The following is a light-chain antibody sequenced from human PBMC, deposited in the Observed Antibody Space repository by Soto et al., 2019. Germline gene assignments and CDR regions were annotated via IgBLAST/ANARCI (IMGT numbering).Light chain of an antibody. Sequence: QSYLTQPASVSGSPGQSIAISCIGVRTDGDGHDYVSWYQQHPCQAPQLIIYDVYNRPSGVSDRFSGSKSGNTASLVISGLQAEDEADYFCTSYTASSPFYVFGAGTKVTVL. J-gene: IGLJ1*01. CDR3: TSYTASSPFYV. CDR2: DVY. CDR1: RTDGDGHDY. V-gene: IGLV2-14*03.